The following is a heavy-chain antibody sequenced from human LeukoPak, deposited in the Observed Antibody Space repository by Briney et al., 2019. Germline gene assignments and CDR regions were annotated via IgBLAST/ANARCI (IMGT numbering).Heavy chain of an antibody. CDR1: GFTFSSYD. CDR3: ARGYGGDSGAFDY. J-gene: IGHJ4*02. CDR2: IRYDGSNK. V-gene: IGHV3-33*01. D-gene: IGHD4-23*01. Sequence: PGGSLRLSCAASGFTFSSYDMHWVRQAPGKGLEWVAVIRYDGSNKYYADSVKGRFTISRDNSKNTLYLQMNSLRAEDTAVYYCARGYGGDSGAFDYWGQGTLVTVSS.